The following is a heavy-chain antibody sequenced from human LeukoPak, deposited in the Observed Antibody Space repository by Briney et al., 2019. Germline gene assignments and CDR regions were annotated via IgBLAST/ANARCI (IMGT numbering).Heavy chain of an antibody. D-gene: IGHD1-26*01. Sequence: PGGSLRLSCAASGFPFSNSAMCWVRQAPGMGLEWVSSIMTTGTDTYYADSVKGRFTISRDNSKNTLYLQMNSLRAEDTAIYYCTKGTGSSDSYFDYWGQGALVTVSS. V-gene: IGHV3-23*01. CDR1: GFPFSNSA. CDR2: IMTTGTDT. CDR3: TKGTGSSDSYFDY. J-gene: IGHJ4*02.